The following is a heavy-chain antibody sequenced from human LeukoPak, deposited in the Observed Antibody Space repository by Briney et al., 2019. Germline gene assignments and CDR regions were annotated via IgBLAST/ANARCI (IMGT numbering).Heavy chain of an antibody. J-gene: IGHJ4*02. CDR3: ARGPPPCSSTSCPFDY. CDR2: INPNSGGT. V-gene: IGHV1-2*02. CDR1: GYTFTGYY. Sequence: ASVKVSCKASGYTFTGYYMHWVRQAPGQGLEWMGWINPNSGGTNYAQKFQGRVTMTRDTSISTAYMELSRLRSDDTAVYYCARGPPPCSSTSCPFDYWGQGTLVTVSS. D-gene: IGHD2-2*01.